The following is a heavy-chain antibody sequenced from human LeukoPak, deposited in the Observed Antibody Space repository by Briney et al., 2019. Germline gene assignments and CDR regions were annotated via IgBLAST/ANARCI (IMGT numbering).Heavy chain of an antibody. V-gene: IGHV3-9*01. CDR3: ARASYYFDTTGLGAVDI. CDR1: GFSVSTTY. CDR2: INWNSDNI. J-gene: IGHJ3*02. D-gene: IGHD3-22*01. Sequence: SLRLSCTASGFSVSTTYMTWVRQAPGKGLEWASGINWNSDNIGYADSVKGRFTISRDDAKRSLFLQINSLRTEDTALYYCARASYYFDTTGLGAVDIWGQGTMVTVSS.